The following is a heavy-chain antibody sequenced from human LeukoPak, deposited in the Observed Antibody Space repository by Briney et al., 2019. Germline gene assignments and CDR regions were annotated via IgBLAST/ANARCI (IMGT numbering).Heavy chain of an antibody. V-gene: IGHV1-18*01. CDR2: ISAYNGNT. J-gene: IGHJ6*03. CDR3: ARRGVGATTDYYYYMDV. Sequence: GASVKVSCKASGYTFTSYGISWVRQAPGQGLEWMGWISAYNGNTNYAQKLQGRVTMTTDTSTSTAYMELRSLRSDDTAVYYCARRGVGATTDYYYYMDVWGKGTTVTVSS. CDR1: GYTFTSYG. D-gene: IGHD1-26*01.